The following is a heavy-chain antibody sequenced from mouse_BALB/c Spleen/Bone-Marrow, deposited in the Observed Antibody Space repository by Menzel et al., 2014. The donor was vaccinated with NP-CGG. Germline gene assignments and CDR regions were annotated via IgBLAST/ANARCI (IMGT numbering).Heavy chain of an antibody. J-gene: IGHJ4*01. CDR3: ARGGYEDDMEY. CDR1: GYSITSDYA. V-gene: IGHV3-2*02. CDR2: ISYSGNT. D-gene: IGHD2-2*01. Sequence: VQLQQSGPGLVKPSQSLSLTCTVTGYSITSDYAWHLIRQFPGNNLEWMGYISYSGNTNYNPSLKSRISVTRDTSKYQFFLQLSFGNTEDTDTYYCARGGYEDDMEYWGQGSSVTVSS.